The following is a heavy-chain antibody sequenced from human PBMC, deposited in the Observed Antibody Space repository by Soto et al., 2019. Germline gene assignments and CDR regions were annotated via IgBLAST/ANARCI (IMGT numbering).Heavy chain of an antibody. V-gene: IGHV3-23*01. CDR3: ARDAPPYCSGGSCYPLNAFDI. Sequence: GGSLRLSCAASGFTFSNYVLSWVRQAPGKGLEWVSAISGTGGSTYYADSVKGRFTISRDNSKNTLYLQMNSLRAEDTAVYYCARDAPPYCSGGSCYPLNAFDIWGQGTMVTVSS. D-gene: IGHD2-15*01. CDR1: GFTFSNYV. J-gene: IGHJ3*02. CDR2: ISGTGGST.